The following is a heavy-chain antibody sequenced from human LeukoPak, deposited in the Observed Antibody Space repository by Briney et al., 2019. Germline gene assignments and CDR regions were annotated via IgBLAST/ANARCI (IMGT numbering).Heavy chain of an antibody. Sequence: NPSETLSLTCTVSGGSISSSSYYWGWIRQPPGKGLEWIGSIYYSGSTYYNPSLKSRVTISVDTSKNQFSLKLSSVTAADTAVYYCARDGGCGGDCYDYYYYYMDVWGKGTTVTVSS. V-gene: IGHV4-39*07. CDR3: ARDGGCGGDCYDYYYYYMDV. J-gene: IGHJ6*03. CDR2: IYYSGST. D-gene: IGHD2-21*02. CDR1: GGSISSSSYY.